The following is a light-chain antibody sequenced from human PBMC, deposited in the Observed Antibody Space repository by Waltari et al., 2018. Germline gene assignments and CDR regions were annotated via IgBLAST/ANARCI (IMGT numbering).Light chain of an antibody. CDR2: AAS. Sequence: DIQMTQSPSSLSASVGDRVTITCRASQSVTSYLNWYQQKPGRAPNLLIYAASNLQSGVPSRFSGSGFGTEFTLTISSLQPEDFATYYCQQSYNTPFTFGPGTKVDI. CDR3: QQSYNTPFT. J-gene: IGKJ3*01. CDR1: QSVTSY. V-gene: IGKV1-39*01.